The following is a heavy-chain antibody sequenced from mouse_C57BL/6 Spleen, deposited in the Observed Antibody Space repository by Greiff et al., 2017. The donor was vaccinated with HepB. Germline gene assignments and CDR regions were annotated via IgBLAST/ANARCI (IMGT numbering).Heavy chain of an antibody. CDR3: ARTLYDYDDFDY. CDR2: INPSSGYT. Sequence: VQLQQSGAELARPGASVKMSCKASGYTFTSYTMHWVKQRPGQGLEWIGYINPSSGYTKYNQKFKDKATLTADKSSSTAYMQLSSLTSEDSAVYYCARTLYDYDDFDYWGQGTTLTVSS. V-gene: IGHV1-4*01. J-gene: IGHJ2*01. CDR1: GYTFTSYT. D-gene: IGHD2-4*01.